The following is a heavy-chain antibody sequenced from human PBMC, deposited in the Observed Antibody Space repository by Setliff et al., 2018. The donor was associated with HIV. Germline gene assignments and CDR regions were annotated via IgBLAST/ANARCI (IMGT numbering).Heavy chain of an antibody. CDR2: IYYTGST. J-gene: IGHJ4*02. CDR3: ARQPPLSVLQVWFDDY. CDR1: GDSVSGYY. V-gene: IGHV4-59*08. D-gene: IGHD3-10*01. Sequence: SETLSLTCTVSGDSVSGYYWTWIRQPPGKGLEWIGDIYYTGSTNFHASLKSRVTISVDTSKNQFSLKLTSVTAADTAVYFCARQPPLSVLQVWFDDYWGQGRLVTVSS.